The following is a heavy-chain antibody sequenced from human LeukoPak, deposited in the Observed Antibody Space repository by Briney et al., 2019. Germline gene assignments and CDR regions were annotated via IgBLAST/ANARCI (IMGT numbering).Heavy chain of an antibody. CDR2: IYTGGTT. V-gene: IGHV3-66*01. J-gene: IGHJ4*02. Sequence: GGSLRLSCAASGFTVNSNYMSWVRQAPGKGLEWVSAIYTGGTTYYADSVKGRFTISRDNSKNTLFLQMNSLRAKDTALYYCARTPYYDSTYFDYWGQGTLVTVSS. CDR3: ARTPYYDSTYFDY. D-gene: IGHD3-22*01. CDR1: GFTVNSNY.